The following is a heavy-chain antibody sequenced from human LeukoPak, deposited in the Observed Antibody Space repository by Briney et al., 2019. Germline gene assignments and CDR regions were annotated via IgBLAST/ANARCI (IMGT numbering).Heavy chain of an antibody. CDR2: ISWNSGSI. V-gene: IGHV3-9*01. Sequence: GGSLRLSCAGSGFIFNNYAMHWVRQPPGKGLEWVSGISWNSGSIDYADSVKGRFTISRDNAKNSLYLQMNSLRVEDTAFYYCAKVGATQTYWGQGTLVTVSS. D-gene: IGHD1-26*01. CDR3: AKVGATQTY. J-gene: IGHJ4*02. CDR1: GFIFNNYA.